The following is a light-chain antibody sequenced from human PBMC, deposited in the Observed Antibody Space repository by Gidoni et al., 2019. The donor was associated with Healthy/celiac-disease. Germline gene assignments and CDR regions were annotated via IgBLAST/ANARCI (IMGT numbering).Light chain of an antibody. CDR3: QAWDSSTGGV. Sequence: SYALTQPPSVSVSPGQTASITCSGDKLGDKYACWYQQKPGQSPVLVIYQDSKRPSGIPERFSGSNSGNTATLTISGTQAMDEADYYCQAWDSSTGGVFGGGTKLTGL. CDR2: QDS. V-gene: IGLV3-1*01. J-gene: IGLJ2*01. CDR1: KLGDKY.